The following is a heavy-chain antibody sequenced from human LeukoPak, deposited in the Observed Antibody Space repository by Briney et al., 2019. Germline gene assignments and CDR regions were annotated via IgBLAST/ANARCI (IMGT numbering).Heavy chain of an antibody. Sequence: PSETLSLTCTVSGGSITSYFWSWIRQPPGKALEWIGYIYYSGSTNYNPSLKSRVTISVDTPKNQFSLRLSSVTAADPAMYYCARHYTSTDGFDIWGQGTMVTVSS. CDR1: GGSITSYF. D-gene: IGHD2-2*02. V-gene: IGHV4-59*08. CDR2: IYYSGST. CDR3: ARHYTSTDGFDI. J-gene: IGHJ3*02.